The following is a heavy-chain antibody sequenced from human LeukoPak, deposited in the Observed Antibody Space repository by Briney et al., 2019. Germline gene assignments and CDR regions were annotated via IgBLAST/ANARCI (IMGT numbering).Heavy chain of an antibody. J-gene: IGHJ4*02. CDR1: AFTFSTYS. V-gene: IGHV3-21*01. CDR2: ISASSIYV. CDR3: ARDPPYYDSSGYYYDY. Sequence: NSGGSLRLSCAPPAFTFSTYSMNWVRQAPGKGLLWVSSISASSIYVYYADSVKGRCTISRDNAKNSLYLQMNSLRAEDTAVYYCARDPPYYDSSGYYYDYWGPGALVTVSS. D-gene: IGHD3-22*01.